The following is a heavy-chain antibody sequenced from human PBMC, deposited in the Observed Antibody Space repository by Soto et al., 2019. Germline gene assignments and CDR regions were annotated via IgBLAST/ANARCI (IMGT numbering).Heavy chain of an antibody. J-gene: IGHJ4*02. CDR1: GFTCSNYA. V-gene: IGHV3-23*01. CDR2: ISGSGDII. CDR3: AKDHRARSSSWDGDLDY. D-gene: IGHD6-13*01. Sequence: EVPLLESGGGLVQPGGSLRLSCAASGFTCSNYAMSWVRQAPGKGLEWVSVISGSGDIIYYADSVKGRFTISRDNSKNPLYLQMNSLRAEDTAVFYCAKDHRARSSSWDGDLDYWGQGTLVTVSS.